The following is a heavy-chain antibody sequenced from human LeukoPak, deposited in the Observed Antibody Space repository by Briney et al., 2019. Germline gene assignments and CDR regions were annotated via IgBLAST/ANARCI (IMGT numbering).Heavy chain of an antibody. CDR3: ARSRAFNSGAFDP. J-gene: IGHJ5*02. Sequence: SETLSLTCTVSGASVSSASYWTWIRQPPGKGVEWIAHIYNGVNTNYNPSLKSRVTISVDTSKNQFSLRLNSVTTADTAVYYCARSRAFNSGAFDPWGQGSLVTVSS. V-gene: IGHV4-61*01. CDR1: GASVSSASY. CDR2: IYNGVNT. D-gene: IGHD1-26*01.